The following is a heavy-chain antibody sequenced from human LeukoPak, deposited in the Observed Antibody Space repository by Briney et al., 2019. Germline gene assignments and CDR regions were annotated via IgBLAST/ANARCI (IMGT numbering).Heavy chain of an antibody. Sequence: SQTLSLTCAISGDSVSSNSAAWNWIRQSPSRGLEWLGRTYYRSKWYNDYAASVKSRITINPDTSKNQVSLKLSSVTAADTAVYYCARLWDSSSSLDYWGQGTLVTVSS. V-gene: IGHV6-1*01. D-gene: IGHD6-6*01. CDR2: TYYRSKWYN. J-gene: IGHJ4*02. CDR1: GDSVSSNSAA. CDR3: ARLWDSSSSLDY.